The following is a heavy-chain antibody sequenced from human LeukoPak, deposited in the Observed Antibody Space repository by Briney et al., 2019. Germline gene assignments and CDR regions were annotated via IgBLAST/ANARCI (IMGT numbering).Heavy chain of an antibody. CDR3: ARRPVYCSSTSCAPRAFDY. D-gene: IGHD2-2*01. V-gene: IGHV4-34*01. CDR1: GGSFSGYY. Sequence: PSETLSLTCAVYGGSFSGYYWSWIRQPPGKGLEWIGEINHSGSTNYNPSLKSRATISVDTSKNQFSLKLSSVTAADTAVYYCARRPVYCSSTSCAPRAFDYWGQGTLVTVSS. J-gene: IGHJ4*02. CDR2: INHSGST.